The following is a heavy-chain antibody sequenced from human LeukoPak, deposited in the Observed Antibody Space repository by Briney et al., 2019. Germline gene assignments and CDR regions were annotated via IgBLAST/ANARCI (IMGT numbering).Heavy chain of an antibody. J-gene: IGHJ1*01. D-gene: IGHD3-22*01. CDR2: IIPIFGTA. V-gene: IGHV1-69*06. CDR1: GGTFSSYA. Sequence: SVKVSCKASGGTFSSYAISWVRQAPGQGLEWMGRIIPIFGTANYAQKFQGRVTITADKSTSTAYMELSSPRSEDTAVYYCATYYYDSSEEYFQHWGQGTLVTVSS. CDR3: ATYYYDSSEEYFQH.